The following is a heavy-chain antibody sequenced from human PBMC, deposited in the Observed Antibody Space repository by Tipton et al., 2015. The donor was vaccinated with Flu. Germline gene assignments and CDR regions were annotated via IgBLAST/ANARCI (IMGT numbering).Heavy chain of an antibody. J-gene: IGHJ6*02. CDR1: GYTFTSYY. CDR2: INPSGGST. V-gene: IGHV1-46*01. CDR3: ARAEGPRPRFLEGGPSSYYGMEV. D-gene: IGHD3-3*01. Sequence: QLVQSGAEVKKPGASVKVSCKASGYTFTSYYMHWVRQAPGQGLEWMGIINPSGGSTSYAQKFQGRVTMTRDTSTSTVYMGLSSMRSEVGAVKCGARAEGPRPRFLEGGPSSYYGMEVWGQGTTVTVSS.